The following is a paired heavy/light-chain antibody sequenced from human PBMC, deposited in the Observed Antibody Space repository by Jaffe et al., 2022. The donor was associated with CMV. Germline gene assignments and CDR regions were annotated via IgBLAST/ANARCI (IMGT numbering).Heavy chain of an antibody. CDR3: ARIPPGGKASGLGFDY. Sequence: QVTLRESGPALVKTTQTITLTCTFSGFSLSTSGMFVSWIRQPPGKALEWLALIDWRGDKYYNASLNTRLTISTDTSKNEVVLTMTNMDPVDTATYYCARIPPGGKASGLGFDYWGQGALVTVSS. D-gene: IGHD3-16*01. V-gene: IGHV2-70*01. CDR2: IDWRGDK. J-gene: IGHJ4*02. CDR1: GFSLSTSGMF.
Light chain of an antibody. J-gene: IGLJ2*01. CDR3: QAWDSSTPI. CDR2: QDD. V-gene: IGLV3-1*01. CDR1: KLGNKY. Sequence: SYELTQPPSMSVSPGQTASITCSGDKLGNKYACWYQLRSGQSPLLLIYQDDQRPSGIPERFSGSNSGNTATLTISGTQTMDEADYYCQAWDSSTPIFGGGTKLTVL.